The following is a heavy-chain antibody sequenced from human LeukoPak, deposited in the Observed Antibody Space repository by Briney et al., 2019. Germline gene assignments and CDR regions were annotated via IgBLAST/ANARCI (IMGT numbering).Heavy chain of an antibody. CDR3: ARDYDWSYADSSGLFFDY. V-gene: IGHV3-74*01. CDR1: GFIFTDYW. D-gene: IGHD3-22*01. J-gene: IGHJ4*02. CDR2: ISGDGRGT. Sequence: GGSLRLSCAASGFIFTDYWMHWVRQGPGKELVWVARISGDGRGTTYADSVKGRFTISRDNAKNSLSLQMNSLRAEDTAVYFCARDYDWSYADSSGLFFDYWGQGTLVTVSS.